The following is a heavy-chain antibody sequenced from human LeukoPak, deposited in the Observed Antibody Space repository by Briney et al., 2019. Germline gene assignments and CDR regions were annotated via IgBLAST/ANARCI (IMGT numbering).Heavy chain of an antibody. CDR3: VKDMGYDNSGYYYGFDY. Sequence: GGSLRLSCAASGFTFSNYAMSWVRQAPGKGLEWVSAIGGIGGGTYYADSVKGRFTISRDSSKNTLYLQMNSLRAEDTAVYYCVKDMGYDNSGYYYGFDYWGQGTLVTVSS. D-gene: IGHD3-22*01. CDR1: GFTFSNYA. J-gene: IGHJ4*02. CDR2: IGGIGGGT. V-gene: IGHV3-23*01.